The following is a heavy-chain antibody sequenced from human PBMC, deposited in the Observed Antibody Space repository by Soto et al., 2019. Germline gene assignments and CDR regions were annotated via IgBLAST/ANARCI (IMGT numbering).Heavy chain of an antibody. CDR2: SSYSGST. D-gene: IGHD3-3*01. CDR3: AHQRSGLKMYNWFDP. J-gene: IGHJ5*02. CDR1: GGSVSSGSYY. Sequence: QVQLQESGPGLVKPSETLSLTCTVSGGSVSSGSYYWSWIRQSPGKGLEWIAYSSYSGSTSYNPSPTRRATISVNTSKHQFSLELRSVTAADTAVYYCAHQRSGLKMYNWFDPWGQGTLVSVSS. V-gene: IGHV4-61*01.